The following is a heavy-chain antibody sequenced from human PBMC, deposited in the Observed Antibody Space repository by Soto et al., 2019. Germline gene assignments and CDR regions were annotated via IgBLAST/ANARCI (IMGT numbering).Heavy chain of an antibody. CDR3: ARGNSGAFDI. CDR2: MNPLNGDT. V-gene: IGHV1-3*01. D-gene: IGHD6-19*01. J-gene: IGHJ3*02. CDR1: GYTLTTYS. Sequence: QVQLVQSGAEVKKPGASVKVSCKASGYTLTTYSMHWVRQAPGQRLEWMGWMNPLNGDTKYSQRFQGRLTIIRDTSASTAYMKLSSLRSEDTAIYYCARGNSGAFDIWGQGTMVTVSS.